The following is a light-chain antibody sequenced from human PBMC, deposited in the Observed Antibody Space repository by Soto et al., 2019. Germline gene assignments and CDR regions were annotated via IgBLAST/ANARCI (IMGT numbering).Light chain of an antibody. CDR2: EGS. V-gene: IGLV2-23*01. CDR3: CSYAGSTSFVV. CDR1: SSDVGGYNL. Sequence: QSALTQPASVSGSPGQSITIFCTGTSSDVGGYNLVSWYRQHPGKAPKLMIYEGSKRPSWVSNRFSGSKSGNTASLTISGLQAEDQAAYYCCSYAGSTSFVVFGGGTKLTVL. J-gene: IGLJ2*01.